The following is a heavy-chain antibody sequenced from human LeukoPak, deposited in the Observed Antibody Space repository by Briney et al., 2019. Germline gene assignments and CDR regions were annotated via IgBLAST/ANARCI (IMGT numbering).Heavy chain of an antibody. Sequence: VESLKISCMGSGYCFTNDWIGWVRQVPGSGLEWMGVIYPSDSDTRYSPSFQGQVTISADKSIDTAYLQWSSLKASDTAMYYCARQRDSGFDFDSWGQGTLVTVSS. J-gene: IGHJ4*02. D-gene: IGHD5-12*01. V-gene: IGHV5-51*01. CDR2: IYPSDSDT. CDR1: GYCFTNDW. CDR3: ARQRDSGFDFDS.